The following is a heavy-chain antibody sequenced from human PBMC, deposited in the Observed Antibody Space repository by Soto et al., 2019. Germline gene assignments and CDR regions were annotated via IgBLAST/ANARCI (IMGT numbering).Heavy chain of an antibody. CDR1: GLTFSRYG. V-gene: IGHV3-30*03. CDR2: IPYDGSYK. J-gene: IGHJ4*02. D-gene: IGHD4-17*01. CDR3: ATLNYGGDEY. Sequence: QVQLVESGGGVVQPGRSLRLSCAASGLTFSRYGMHWVRQAPGKGLECVAIIPYDGSYKYYADSVKGRFTISRDNSKNTPYLQMDSLRAEDTAVYYCATLNYGGDEYWGQGTLVTVSS.